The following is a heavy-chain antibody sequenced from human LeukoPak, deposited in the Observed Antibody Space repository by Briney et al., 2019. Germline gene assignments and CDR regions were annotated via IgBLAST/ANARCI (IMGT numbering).Heavy chain of an antibody. CDR2: MNPNSGST. J-gene: IGHJ4*02. Sequence: ASVKVSCKASGYTFTSYDINWVRQAPGQGLEWMGWMNPNSGSTGYAQKFQGRVIMTRNTSITTAYMELSSLRSEDTAVYYCARCRFGELMSCDYWGQGTLVTVSS. V-gene: IGHV1-8*01. D-gene: IGHD3-10*01. CDR3: ARCRFGELMSCDY. CDR1: GYTFTSYD.